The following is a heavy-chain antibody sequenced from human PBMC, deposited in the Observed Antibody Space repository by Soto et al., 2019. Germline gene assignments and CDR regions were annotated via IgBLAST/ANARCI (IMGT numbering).Heavy chain of an antibody. V-gene: IGHV4-4*07. J-gene: IGHJ1*01. CDR3: ARETGENWAYEAH. CDR1: GAYISDFS. D-gene: IGHD7-27*01. Sequence: SETLSLTCRVSGAYISDFSWSWIRQPAGQGLEWIGRITINGNTQKNPSFKRRVTMSIDTSRNHFSLNLQSATAADTALYYCARETGENWAYEAHWGPGTLVTVSS. CDR2: ITINGNT.